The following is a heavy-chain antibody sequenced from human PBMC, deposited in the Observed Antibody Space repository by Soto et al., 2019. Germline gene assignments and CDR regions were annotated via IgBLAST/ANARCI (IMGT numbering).Heavy chain of an antibody. Sequence: SETLSLTCTVSGGSISSGEYYWTWIRQPPGKGLEWIGYISYSGSTHYSPSLKSRVSITVDTSKNQFSLNLASVSAEDTAVYYCARTSLTIFGPSNDYYGMGVWGLGTKVT. D-gene: IGHD3-3*01. CDR2: ISYSGST. CDR3: ARTSLTIFGPSNDYYGMGV. V-gene: IGHV4-30-4*01. J-gene: IGHJ6*02. CDR1: GGSISSGEYY.